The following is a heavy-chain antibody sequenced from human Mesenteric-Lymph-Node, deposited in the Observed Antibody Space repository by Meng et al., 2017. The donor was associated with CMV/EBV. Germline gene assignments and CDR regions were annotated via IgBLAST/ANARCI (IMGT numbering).Heavy chain of an antibody. V-gene: IGHV4-39*01. CDR2: VYYSGTT. Sequence: SETLSLTCTVSGDSISSSSYYWGWIRQPPGKGLEWIGSVYYSGTTYYNPSLNSRVTISVDTSKNQFSLKLSSVTAADTAVYYCARGRGNIGVWGQGTTVTVSS. CDR1: GDSISSSSYY. CDR3: ARGRGNIGV. J-gene: IGHJ6*02. D-gene: IGHD2/OR15-2a*01.